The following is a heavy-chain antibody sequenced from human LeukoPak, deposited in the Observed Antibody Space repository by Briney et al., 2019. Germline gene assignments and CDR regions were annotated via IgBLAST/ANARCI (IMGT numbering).Heavy chain of an antibody. V-gene: IGHV1-18*01. D-gene: IGHD3-22*01. Sequence: ASVKVSCKDSGYTFTSYGISWVRQAPGQGLEWMGWISAYNGNTNYAQKLQGRVTMTTDTSTSTAYMELRSLRSDDTAVYYCARSLNYYDSSGYLFWGQGTLVTVSS. CDR2: ISAYNGNT. CDR3: ARSLNYYDSSGYLF. J-gene: IGHJ4*02. CDR1: GYTFTSYG.